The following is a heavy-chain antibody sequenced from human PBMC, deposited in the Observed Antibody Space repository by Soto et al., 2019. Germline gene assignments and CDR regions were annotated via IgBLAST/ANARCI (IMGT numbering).Heavy chain of an antibody. D-gene: IGHD6-13*01. CDR3: ARATAGYSSSWPHY. J-gene: IGHJ4*02. V-gene: IGHV3-30-3*01. CDR1: GFTFSSYA. Sequence: PGGSLRLSCAASGFTFSSYAMHWVRQAPGKGLEWVAVISYDGSNKYYADSVKGRFTISRDNSKNTLYLQMNSLRAEDTAVYYCARATAGYSSSWPHYWGQGTLVTVSS. CDR2: ISYDGSNK.